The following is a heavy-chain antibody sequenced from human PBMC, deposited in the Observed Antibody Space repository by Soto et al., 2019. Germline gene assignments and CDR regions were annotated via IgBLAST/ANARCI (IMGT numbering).Heavy chain of an antibody. D-gene: IGHD2-21*02. CDR1: DYYIGGRSYY. CDR3: ARQRTSVVTQAYFDV. Sequence: ALEIQPLTCTFTDYYIGGRSYYLGWIRQPPGKGLEWIGSIYYSGSTYNNPSLRSRVSMSIDTSKDQFSLKLKSVTAADTALYFCARQRTSVVTQAYFDVWGPGYLVTVSS. V-gene: IGHV4-39*01. CDR2: IYYSGST. J-gene: IGHJ4*02.